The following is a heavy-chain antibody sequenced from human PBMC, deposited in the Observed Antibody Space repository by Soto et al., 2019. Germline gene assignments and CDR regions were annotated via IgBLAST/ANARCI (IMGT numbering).Heavy chain of an antibody. CDR2: IDWDDDK. Sequence: PGPTLVNPTQTLTLTCTFSGFSLSTSGMCVSWIRQPPGKALEWLALIDWDDDKYYSTSLKTRLTISKDTSKNQVVLTMTNMDPVDTATYYCARMPNYYDSSGYFFDYWGQGTLVTVSS. V-gene: IGHV2-70*01. CDR1: GFSLSTSGMC. J-gene: IGHJ4*02. CDR3: ARMPNYYDSSGYFFDY. D-gene: IGHD3-22*01.